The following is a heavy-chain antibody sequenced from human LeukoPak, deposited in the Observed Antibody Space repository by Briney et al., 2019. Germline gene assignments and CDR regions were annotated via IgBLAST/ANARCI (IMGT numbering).Heavy chain of an antibody. J-gene: IGHJ5*02. CDR1: GYTFTSYG. CDR2: ISVYNGKT. D-gene: IGHD5-18*01. V-gene: IGHV1-18*01. Sequence: ASVKVSCKASGYTFTSYGISWVRQASGQGLEWMGWISVYNGKTNYAQKLQGRVTMTTDTSTNTAYMELRRLRSDDTAGYYCARESRYSYGQPAANWFDPCGQETLVTVSS. CDR3: ARESRYSYGQPAANWFDP.